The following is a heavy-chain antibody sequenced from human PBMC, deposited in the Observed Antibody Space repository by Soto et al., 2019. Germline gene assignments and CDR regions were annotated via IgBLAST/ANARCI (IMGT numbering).Heavy chain of an antibody. Sequence: SETLSLTCTVSGGSISSYYWSWIRQPPGKGLEWIGYINYSGSTNHNPSLKSRVTTSVDTSKNQSSLKLSSVTAADTAVYYCARVWTFHWYFDLWGRGTLVTVSS. CDR1: GGSISSYY. J-gene: IGHJ2*01. D-gene: IGHD1-1*01. CDR3: ARVWTFHWYFDL. CDR2: INYSGST. V-gene: IGHV4-59*01.